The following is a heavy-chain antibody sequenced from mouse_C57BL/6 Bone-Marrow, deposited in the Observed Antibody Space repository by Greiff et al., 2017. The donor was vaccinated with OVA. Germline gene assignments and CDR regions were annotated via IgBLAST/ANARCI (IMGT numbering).Heavy chain of an antibody. Sequence: QVQLQQSGAELVRPGASVTLSCKASGYTFTDYEMHWVKQTPVHGLEWIGAIDPETGGTAYNQKFKGKAILTADKSSSTAYMELRSLTSEDSAVYYCTHTGYDYDEEAYWGQGTLVTVS. D-gene: IGHD2-4*01. CDR2: IDPETGGT. CDR3: THTGYDYDEEAY. V-gene: IGHV1-15*01. CDR1: GYTFTDYE. J-gene: IGHJ3*01.